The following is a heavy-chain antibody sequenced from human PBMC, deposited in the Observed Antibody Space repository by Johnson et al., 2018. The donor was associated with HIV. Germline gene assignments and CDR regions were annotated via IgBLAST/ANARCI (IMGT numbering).Heavy chain of an antibody. CDR3: ARGSRYTYDNDDAYLLHAFDF. CDR2: ISWNSGSV. Sequence: VQLVESGGGLVKPGGSLRVSCTASGFTFDDYGMHWVRQAPGTGLECISGISWNSGSVRYVDSVKGRFTISRDSSKNTLYLQMNSLRVEDTAVYYCARGSRYTYDNDDAYLLHAFDFWGQGTMVTVSS. CDR1: GFTFDDYG. V-gene: IGHV3-9*01. D-gene: IGHD3-22*01. J-gene: IGHJ3*01.